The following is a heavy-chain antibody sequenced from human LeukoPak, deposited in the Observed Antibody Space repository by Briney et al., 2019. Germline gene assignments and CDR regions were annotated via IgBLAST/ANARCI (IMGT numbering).Heavy chain of an antibody. Sequence: ASVKVSCTASGYTFTSYGISWVRQAPGQGLEWMGWISAYNGNTNYAQKLQGRVTMTTDTSTSTAYMELRSLRSDDTAVYYCAKDDYGDSNTPWGQGTLVTVSS. D-gene: IGHD4-17*01. CDR1: GYTFTSYG. CDR2: ISAYNGNT. V-gene: IGHV1-18*01. CDR3: AKDDYGDSNTP. J-gene: IGHJ5*02.